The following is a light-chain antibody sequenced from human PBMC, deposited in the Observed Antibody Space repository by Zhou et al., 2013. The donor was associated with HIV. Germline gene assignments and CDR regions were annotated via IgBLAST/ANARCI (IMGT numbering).Light chain of an antibody. CDR1: RSISSW. CDR2: AGS. J-gene: IGKJ2*01. V-gene: IGKV1D-16*01. Sequence: DIQMTQSPSSLSASVGDRVTITCRASRSISSWLAWYQQKPQRAPKSLIYAGSTLQSGVPSRFSGSGSGTEFTLTIDNLQPEDFATYYCQQYNHYPYTFGQGTKLEIK. CDR3: QQYNHYPYT.